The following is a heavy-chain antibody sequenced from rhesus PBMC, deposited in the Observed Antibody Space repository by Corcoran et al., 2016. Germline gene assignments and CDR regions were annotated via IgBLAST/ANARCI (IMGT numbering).Heavy chain of an antibody. V-gene: IGHV4-169*01. Sequence: QLQLQESGPGLVKPSETLSVTCAVSGGSISSSYWSWIRQAPGKGLEWIGYIYGSVSSTNYNPCLKSRVTLSVDTSKNQLSLKLSSVTTADTAVYYCARVSVRLAFDFWGQGLRVTVSS. CDR2: IYGSVSST. J-gene: IGHJ3*01. CDR1: GGSISSSY. D-gene: IGHD2-39*01. CDR3: ARVSVRLAFDF.